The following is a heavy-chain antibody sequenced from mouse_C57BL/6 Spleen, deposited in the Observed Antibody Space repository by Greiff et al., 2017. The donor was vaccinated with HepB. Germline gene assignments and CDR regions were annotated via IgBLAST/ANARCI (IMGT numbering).Heavy chain of an antibody. J-gene: IGHJ2*01. CDR3: AREESYYFDY. Sequence: VQLVESGAELVKPGASVKISCKASGYAFSSYWMNWVKQRPGKGLEWIGQIYPGDGDTNYNGKFKGKATLTADKSSSTAYMQLSSLTSEDSAVYFCAREESYYFDYWGQGTTLTVSS. CDR1: GYAFSSYW. CDR2: IYPGDGDT. V-gene: IGHV1-80*01.